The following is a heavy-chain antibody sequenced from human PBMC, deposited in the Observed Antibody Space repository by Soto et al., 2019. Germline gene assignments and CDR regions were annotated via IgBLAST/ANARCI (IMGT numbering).Heavy chain of an antibody. V-gene: IGHV4-39*01. CDR3: ASMDMGVVVAADDAFDI. CDR2: IYYSGST. Sequence: SETLSLTCTVSGGSISSSSYYWGWIRQPPXKGLEWIGSIYYSGSTYYNPSLKSRVTISVDTSKNQFSLKLSSVTAADTAVYYCASMDMGVVVAADDAFDIWGQGTMVTVSS. J-gene: IGHJ3*02. CDR1: GGSISSSSYY. D-gene: IGHD2-15*01.